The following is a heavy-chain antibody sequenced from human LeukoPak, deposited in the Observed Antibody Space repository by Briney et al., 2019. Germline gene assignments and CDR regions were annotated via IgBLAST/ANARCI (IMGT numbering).Heavy chain of an antibody. CDR3: ARDNPSYYMDV. D-gene: IGHD1-14*01. CDR2: ISSTGNYM. J-gene: IGHJ6*03. Sequence: PGGSLRLSCAASGFTFSRYSINWVRQAPGKGLEWVSSISSTGNYMYYADSMKGRFSVSRDNAENSVYLQMSSLRAEDTAVYYCARDNPSYYMDVWGKGTTVTISS. V-gene: IGHV3-21*01. CDR1: GFTFSRYS.